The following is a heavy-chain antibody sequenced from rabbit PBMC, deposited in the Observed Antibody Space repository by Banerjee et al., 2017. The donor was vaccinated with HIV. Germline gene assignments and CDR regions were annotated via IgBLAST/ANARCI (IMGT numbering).Heavy chain of an antibody. Sequence: QEQLKETGGGLVKPGASLTLTCTASGFSFSYKYVMCWVRQAPGKGLELIASIYSSAGFTDYASWAKGRFTISKTSSTTVTLQMTSLTAADTANYFCATGGDDGLDLWGQGTLVTVS. J-gene: IGHJ3*01. CDR3: ATGGDDGLDL. CDR2: IYSSAGFT. V-gene: IGHV1S45*01. CDR1: GFSFSYKYV. D-gene: IGHD2-1*01.